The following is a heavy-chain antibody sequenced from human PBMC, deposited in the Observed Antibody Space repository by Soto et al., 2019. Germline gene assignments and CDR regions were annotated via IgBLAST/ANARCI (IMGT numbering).Heavy chain of an antibody. CDR2: ISDYNGNT. J-gene: IGHJ4*02. V-gene: IGHV1-18*01. CDR1: GYSFSTYN. CDR3: ARTSVVNSLDY. Sequence: QVQLVQSGPEVKKPGASVKVSCKASGYSFSTYNISWVRQAPGQGLEWMGRISDYNGNTDYAQKFKGSHVMTTETSTTTAYMELTSLTSDDAAVYYCARTSVVNSLDYWGQGPLVSVSS. D-gene: IGHD4-17*01.